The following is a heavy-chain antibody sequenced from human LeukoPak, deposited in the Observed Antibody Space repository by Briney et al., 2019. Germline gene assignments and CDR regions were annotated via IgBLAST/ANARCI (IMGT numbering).Heavy chain of an antibody. CDR1: GFTFSSYG. CDR3: ARGVGEEYYFDY. CDR2: ISSSGSTI. J-gene: IGHJ4*02. D-gene: IGHD1-26*01. V-gene: IGHV3-48*04. Sequence: PGGSLRLSCAASGFTFSSYGMHWVRQAPGKGLEWVSYISSSGSTIYYADSVKGRFTISRDNAKNSLYLQMNSLRAEDTAVYYCARGVGEEYYFDYWGQGTLVTVSS.